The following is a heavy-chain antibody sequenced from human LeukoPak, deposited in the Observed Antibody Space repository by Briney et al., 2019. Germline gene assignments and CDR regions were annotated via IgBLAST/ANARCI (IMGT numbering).Heavy chain of an antibody. CDR2: IYYSGST. D-gene: IGHD5-24*01. J-gene: IGHJ6*02. CDR3: TRDGGDGYNHYYYYGMDV. Sequence: PSETLSLTCTVSGGSISTYYWSWIRQPPGKGLEWIGYIYYSGSTSYNPSLKSRVTISVDTSKNQLSLKLSSVTAADTGVYYCTRDGGDGYNHYYYYGMDVWGQGTTVTVSS. V-gene: IGHV4-59*01. CDR1: GGSISTYY.